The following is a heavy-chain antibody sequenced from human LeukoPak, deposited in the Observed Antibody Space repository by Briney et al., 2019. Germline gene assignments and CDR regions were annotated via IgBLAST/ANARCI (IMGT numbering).Heavy chain of an antibody. CDR2: IYHSGTS. V-gene: IGHV4-38-2*02. J-gene: IGHJ3*02. Sequence: SETLSLTCTVSGYSISSGYYWGWIRPPPGRGREWIGSIYHSGTSYYNPSLKSRVTISIDTSKNQFSLNLSSVTAADTAVYYCARDLGRYYDRGTLSAFDIWGQGTMVTVSS. CDR1: GYSISSGYY. CDR3: ARDLGRYYDRGTLSAFDI. D-gene: IGHD3-9*01.